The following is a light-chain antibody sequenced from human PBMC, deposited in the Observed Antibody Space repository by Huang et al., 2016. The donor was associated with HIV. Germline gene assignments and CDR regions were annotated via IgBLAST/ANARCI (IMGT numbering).Light chain of an antibody. CDR1: QTVLYSSNNKNY. CDR2: GGS. J-gene: IGKJ1*01. V-gene: IGKV4-1*01. Sequence: DIVMTQSTDSLAVSLGERATINCKSSQTVLYSSNNKNYLAWYQQKPGQPPKLLIYGGSTRESGVPDRFSGSGSGTDFTLTISSLQAADVAVYYCHQYYRSPWTFGQGTKVEIK. CDR3: HQYYRSPWT.